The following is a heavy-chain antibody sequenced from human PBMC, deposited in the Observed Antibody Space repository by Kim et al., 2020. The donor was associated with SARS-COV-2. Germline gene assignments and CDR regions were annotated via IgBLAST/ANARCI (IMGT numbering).Heavy chain of an antibody. Sequence: ASVKVSCKASGYTFTSYAMNWVRQAPGQGLEWMGWINTNTGNPTYAQGFTGRFVFSLDTSVSTAYLQISSLKAEDTAVYYCARDLNTAMVDRRGYWGQGTLVTVSS. CDR1: GYTFTSYA. CDR3: ARDLNTAMVDRRGY. CDR2: INTNTGNP. J-gene: IGHJ4*02. V-gene: IGHV7-4-1*02. D-gene: IGHD5-18*01.